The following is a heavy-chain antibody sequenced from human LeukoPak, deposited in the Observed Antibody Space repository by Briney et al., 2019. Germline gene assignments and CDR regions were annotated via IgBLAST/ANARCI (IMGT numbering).Heavy chain of an antibody. V-gene: IGHV4-59*11. D-gene: IGHD4-11*01. Sequence: PSETLSLTCSVSGGSIRNHFWSWIRLPPGKGLEWIGNIYYTTNPNYNPSLARRVTISVDTSKNQLSLKLDSVTAADTAVYYCARDRNYFDPWGQETRVTVSS. CDR3: ARDRNYFDP. J-gene: IGHJ5*02. CDR1: GGSIRNHF. CDR2: IYYTTNP.